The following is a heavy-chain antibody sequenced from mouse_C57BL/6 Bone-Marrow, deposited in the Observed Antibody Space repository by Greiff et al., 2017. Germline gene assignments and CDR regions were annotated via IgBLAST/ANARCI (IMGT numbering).Heavy chain of an antibody. J-gene: IGHJ3*01. CDR3: ASDYYGSSYWFAY. Sequence: EVQVVESGGDLVKPGGSLKLSCAASGFTFSSYGMYWVRQTPDKRLEWVAIICSGGSYTYYTDSVTGRFTISSDKAKNTLDLQMSSLKAEDTAMYYCASDYYGSSYWFAYWGQGTLVTVSA. D-gene: IGHD1-1*01. CDR2: ICSGGSYT. CDR1: GFTFSSYG. V-gene: IGHV5-6*01.